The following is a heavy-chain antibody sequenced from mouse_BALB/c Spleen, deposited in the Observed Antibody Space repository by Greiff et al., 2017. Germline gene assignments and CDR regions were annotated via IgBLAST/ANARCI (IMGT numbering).Heavy chain of an antibody. CDR2: ISSGSSTI. CDR1: GFTFSSFG. CDR3: ARGNYGSSGWFAY. Sequence: DVQLVESGGGLVQPGGSLKLSCAASGFTFSSFGMHWVRQAPEKGLEWVAYISSGSSTIYYADTVKGRFTISRDNPKNTLFLQMTSLRSEDTAMYYCARGNYGSSGWFAYWGQGTLVTVSA. D-gene: IGHD1-1*01. J-gene: IGHJ3*01. V-gene: IGHV5-17*02.